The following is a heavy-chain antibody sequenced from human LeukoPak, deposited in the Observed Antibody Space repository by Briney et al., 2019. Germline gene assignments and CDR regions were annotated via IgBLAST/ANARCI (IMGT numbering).Heavy chain of an antibody. Sequence: SETLSLTCTVSGGSISSGGYYWSWIRQHPGKGLEWIGYIYYSGSTYYNPSLKSRVTISVDTSKNQFSLKLSSVTAADTAVYYCAREGRYCSSTSCYPYYFDYWAREPWSPSPQ. CDR3: AREGRYCSSTSCYPYYFDY. CDR1: GGSISSGGYY. D-gene: IGHD2-2*01. CDR2: IYYSGST. V-gene: IGHV4-31*03. J-gene: IGHJ4*02.